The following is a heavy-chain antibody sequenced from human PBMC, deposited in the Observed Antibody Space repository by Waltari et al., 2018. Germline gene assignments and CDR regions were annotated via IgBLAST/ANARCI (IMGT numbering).Heavy chain of an antibody. D-gene: IGHD6-6*01. Sequence: QVQLVQSGAEVKKPGSSVKVSCKASGGTFSSYAISWVRQAPGHGLEWMGRIIPIFGTANYAQKFQGRVTITADKSTSTAYMELSSLRSEDTAVYYCARAGVAARRGGYSLWYFDLWGRGTLVTVSS. J-gene: IGHJ2*01. CDR2: IIPIFGTA. CDR1: GGTFSSYA. V-gene: IGHV1-69*08. CDR3: ARAGVAARRGGYSLWYFDL.